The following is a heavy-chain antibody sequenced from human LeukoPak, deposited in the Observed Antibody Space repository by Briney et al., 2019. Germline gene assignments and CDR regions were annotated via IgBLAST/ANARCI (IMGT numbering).Heavy chain of an antibody. CDR2: IYYSGST. CDR1: GGSISSSSYY. V-gene: IGHV4-39*07. J-gene: IGHJ6*03. D-gene: IGHD6-13*01. Sequence: PSQTLSLTCTVSGGSISSSSYYWGWIRQPPGKGLEWIGSIYYSGSTYYNPSLKSRVTISVDTSKNQFSLKLSSVTAADTAVYYCARSSWHYYYYYMDVWGKGTTVTISS. CDR3: ARSSWHYYYYYMDV.